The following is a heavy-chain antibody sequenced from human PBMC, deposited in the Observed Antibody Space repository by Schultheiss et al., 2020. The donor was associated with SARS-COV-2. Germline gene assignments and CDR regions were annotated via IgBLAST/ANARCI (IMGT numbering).Heavy chain of an antibody. D-gene: IGHD3-9*01. V-gene: IGHV1-2*02. J-gene: IGHJ6*03. CDR2: INPNSGGT. CDR3: ARGDYDILTGYYPPTYYYYYYMDV. Sequence: ASVKVSCKASGYTFTSYGISWVRQAPGQGLEWMGWINPNSGGTNYAQKFQGRVTMTRDTSISTAYMELSRLRSDDTAVYYCARGDYDILTGYYPPTYYYYYYMDVWGKGTTVTVSS. CDR1: GYTFTSYG.